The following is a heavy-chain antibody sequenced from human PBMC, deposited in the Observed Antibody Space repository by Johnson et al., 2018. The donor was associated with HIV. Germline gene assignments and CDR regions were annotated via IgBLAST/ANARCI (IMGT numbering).Heavy chain of an antibody. J-gene: IGHJ3*02. CDR3: ARVQWLILDAFDI. CDR1: GFTFDDYA. V-gene: IGHV3-9*01. Sequence: EVQLVESGGGLAQPGRSLRLSCAASGFTFDDYAMHWVRQAPGKGLEWVSGISWNSGSIAYADSVKGRFAISRDNSKNTLYLKMNSLRAEDTAVYYCARVQWLILDAFDIWGQGTMVTVSS. CDR2: ISWNSGSI. D-gene: IGHD6-19*01.